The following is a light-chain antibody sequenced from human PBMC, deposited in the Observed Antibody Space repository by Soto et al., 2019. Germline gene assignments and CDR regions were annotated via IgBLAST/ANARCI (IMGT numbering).Light chain of an antibody. J-gene: IGKJ4*01. CDR3: QQLKRYPLS. V-gene: IGKV1-9*01. CDR2: AAS. Sequence: DIQLTQSPSFLSASVGDRVTITCRTSQDISSYLAWYQQKPGKAPQLLISAASTLQSGVPSRFSGSGSGTEFTLTISNLQPEDFATYYCQQLKRYPLSFGGGTKVEI. CDR1: QDISSY.